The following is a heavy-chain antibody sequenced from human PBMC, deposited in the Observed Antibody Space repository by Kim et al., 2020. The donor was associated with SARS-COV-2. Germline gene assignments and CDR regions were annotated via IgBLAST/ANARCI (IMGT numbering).Heavy chain of an antibody. CDR3: TRDGRAYYDILTGYYPYYFDY. V-gene: IGHV3-49*03. Sequence: GGSLRLSCTASGFTFGDYAMSWFRQAPGKGLEWVGFIRSKAYGGTTEYAASVKGRFTISRDDSKSIAYLQMNSLKTEDTAVYYCTRDGRAYYDILTGYYPYYFDYWGQGTLVTVSS. CDR1: GFTFGDYA. J-gene: IGHJ4*02. D-gene: IGHD3-9*01. CDR2: IRSKAYGGTT.